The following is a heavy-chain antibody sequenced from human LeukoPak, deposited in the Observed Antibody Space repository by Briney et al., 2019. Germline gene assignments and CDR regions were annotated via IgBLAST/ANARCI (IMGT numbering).Heavy chain of an antibody. D-gene: IGHD5-24*01. Sequence: GSSVKVSCKVSGYTLTELSMHWVRQAPGKGLEWMGGFDPEDGETIYAQKFQGRVTMTEDTSTDTAYMELSSLRSEDTAVYYCATDTRWLQSLDYWGQGTLVTVSS. J-gene: IGHJ4*02. CDR2: FDPEDGET. V-gene: IGHV1-24*01. CDR1: GYTLTELS. CDR3: ATDTRWLQSLDY.